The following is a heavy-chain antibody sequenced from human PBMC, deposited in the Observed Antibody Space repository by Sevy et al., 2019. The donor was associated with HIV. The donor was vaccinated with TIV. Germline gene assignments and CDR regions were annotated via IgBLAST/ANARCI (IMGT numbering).Heavy chain of an antibody. CDR1: GGTFSSYA. V-gene: IGHV1-69*13. CDR3: AREVDCGGDCSYYYYGMDV. CDR2: IIPIFGTA. D-gene: IGHD2-21*02. J-gene: IGHJ6*02. Sequence: ASVKVSCKASGGTFSSYAISWVRQAPGQGLEWMGGIIPIFGTANYAQKFQGRVTITADESTSTAYMELSSLRSEDTAVYYCAREVDCGGDCSYYYYGMDVWGQGTTVTVSS.